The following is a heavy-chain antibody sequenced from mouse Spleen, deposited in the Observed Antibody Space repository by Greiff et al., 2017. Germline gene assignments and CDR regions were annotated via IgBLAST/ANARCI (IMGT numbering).Heavy chain of an antibody. Sequence: QVQLKQSGAELVRPGASVKLSCKASGYTFTDYYINWVKQRPGQGLEWIARIYPGSGNTYYNEKFKGKATLTAEKSSSTAYMQLSSLTSEDSAVYFCARNYGNPYWYFDVWGTGTTVTVSS. D-gene: IGHD2-1*01. CDR3: ARNYGNPYWYFDV. V-gene: IGHV1-76*01. CDR2: IYPGSGNT. J-gene: IGHJ1*03. CDR1: GYTFTDYY.